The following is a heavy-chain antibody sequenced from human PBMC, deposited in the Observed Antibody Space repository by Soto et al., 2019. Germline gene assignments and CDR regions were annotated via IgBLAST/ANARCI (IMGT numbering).Heavy chain of an antibody. D-gene: IGHD6-19*01. Sequence: QVQLVESGGGVVQPGRSLRLSCAASGFTFSSYGIHCVRQAPGKGLVRVAVIRDDGSNKYYAESVKGRFTISRDNSKNTLYLQMNSLGAEDTSVYYCARDSHVGSGWQLTADYWGQGTLFTVSS. CDR1: GFTFSSYG. CDR3: ARDSHVGSGWQLTADY. CDR2: IRDDGSNK. V-gene: IGHV3-33*01. J-gene: IGHJ4*02.